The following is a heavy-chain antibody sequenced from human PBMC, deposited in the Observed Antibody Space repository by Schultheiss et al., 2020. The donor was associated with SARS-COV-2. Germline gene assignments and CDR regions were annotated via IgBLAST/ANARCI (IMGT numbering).Heavy chain of an antibody. CDR2: IYYSGST. CDR1: GGSISSYY. Sequence: SETLSLTCTVSGGSISSYYWSWIRQPPGKGLEWIGYIYYSGSTYYNPSLKSRVTMSVDTSKNQFSLKLSSVTAADTAVYYCARGYRYCSSTSCYLRYYYYYMDVWGKGTTVTVSS. V-gene: IGHV4-59*04. D-gene: IGHD2-2*01. CDR3: ARGYRYCSSTSCYLRYYYYYMDV. J-gene: IGHJ6*03.